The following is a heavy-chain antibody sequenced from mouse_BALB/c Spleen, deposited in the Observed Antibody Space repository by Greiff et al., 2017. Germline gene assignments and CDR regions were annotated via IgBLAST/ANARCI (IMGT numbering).Heavy chain of an antibody. J-gene: IGHJ2*01. Sequence: VQLQQPGAELVMPGASVKMSCKASGYTFTDYWMHWVKQRPGQGLEWIGAIDTSDSYTSYNQKFKGKATLTVDESSSTAYMQLSSLTSEDSAVYYCAREVSFLFDYWGQGTTLTVSS. CDR2: IDTSDSYT. CDR1: GYTFTDYW. CDR3: AREVSFLFDY. V-gene: IGHV1-69*01.